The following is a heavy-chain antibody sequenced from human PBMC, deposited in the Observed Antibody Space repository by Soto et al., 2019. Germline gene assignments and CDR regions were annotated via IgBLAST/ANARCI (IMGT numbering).Heavy chain of an antibody. J-gene: IGHJ4*02. D-gene: IGHD3-10*01. CDR1: GFTFSNYA. CDR3: AIGRGQTWHFDY. V-gene: IGHV3-23*01. Sequence: EVQLMESGGGSVQPGGSLRLSCAASGFTFSNYAMHWVRRPPGKGLEWVSSISGSGGTAYYADSVQGRFSISRDSLVNTLYLQMKSLRAKDTAVYYCAIGRGQTWHFDYWGQGTLVTVSP. CDR2: ISGSGGTA.